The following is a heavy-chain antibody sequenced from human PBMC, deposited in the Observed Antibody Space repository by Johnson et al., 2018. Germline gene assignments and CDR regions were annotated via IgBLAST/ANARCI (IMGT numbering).Heavy chain of an antibody. D-gene: IGHD4-11*01. J-gene: IGHJ6*02. CDR1: GFTFSSYW. CDR2: IYSGDST. CDR3: ARGQPSSKVITGDV. V-gene: IGHV3-66*01. Sequence: EVQLLETGGGLVQPGGSLRLSCAASGFTFSSYWMSWVRQAPGKGLQWVSVIYSGDSTKYADSVKGRFTISRDNTKNTLYLQMSSLRVEDTAIYYCARGQPSSKVITGDVWGQGTTVTVAS.